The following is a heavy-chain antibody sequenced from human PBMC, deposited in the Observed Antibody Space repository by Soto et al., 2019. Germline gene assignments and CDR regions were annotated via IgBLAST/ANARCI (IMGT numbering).Heavy chain of an antibody. CDR3: ARVVVPAAMSWFDP. Sequence: GGSLRLSCAASGFTFSDYYMSWIRQAPGKGLEWVSYISSSGSTIYYADSVKGRFTISRDNAKNSLYLQMNSLRAEDTAVYYCARVVVPAAMSWFDPWGQGTLVTVSS. D-gene: IGHD2-2*01. CDR1: GFTFSDYY. J-gene: IGHJ5*02. V-gene: IGHV3-11*01. CDR2: ISSSGSTI.